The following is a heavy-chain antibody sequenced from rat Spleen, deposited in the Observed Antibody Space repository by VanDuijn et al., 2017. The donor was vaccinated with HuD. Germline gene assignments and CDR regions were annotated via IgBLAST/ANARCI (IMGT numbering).Heavy chain of an antibody. V-gene: IGHV5-19*01. CDR1: GFTFSNYG. J-gene: IGHJ3*01. D-gene: IGHD4-3*01. Sequence: EVQLVESGGGLVQPGRSLKLSCAASGFTFSNYGMHWIRQAPTKGLEWVASISPSGGSTYYRDSVKGRFTISRDNAKSTLYLQMDSLRSEDTATYYCATGGIIRGSFAYWGQGTLVTVSS. CDR3: ATGGIIRGSFAY. CDR2: ISPSGGST.